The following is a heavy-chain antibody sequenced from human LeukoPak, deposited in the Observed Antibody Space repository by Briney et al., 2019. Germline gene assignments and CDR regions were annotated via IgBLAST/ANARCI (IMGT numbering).Heavy chain of an antibody. CDR1: GITFSRKA. V-gene: IGHV3-23*01. CDR2: ISGSGDNT. Sequence: GGSLKLSCATSGITFSRKAISWVRQAPGKGLEWVSAISGSGDNTYYVDAVRGRFTISRDNSKNTLYLHMNNLRGEDTAVYYSAKLPDYSNDACAPGDYWGQGTLVIVSS. D-gene: IGHD2-8*01. J-gene: IGHJ4*02. CDR3: AKLPDYSNDACAPGDY.